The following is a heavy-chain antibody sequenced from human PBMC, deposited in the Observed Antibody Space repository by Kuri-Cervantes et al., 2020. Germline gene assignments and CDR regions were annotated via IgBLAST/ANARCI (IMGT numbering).Heavy chain of an antibody. CDR1: GGSISSYY. V-gene: IGHV4-59*08. CDR2: IYYSGGT. CDR3: ATHPGLDY. Sequence: SETLSLTCTVSGGSISSYYWSWIRQPPGRGLEWIGYIYYSGGTNYNPSLKSRVTISVDTSKNQFSLKLSSVTAADTAVYYCATHPGLDYWGQGTLVTVSS. J-gene: IGHJ4*02.